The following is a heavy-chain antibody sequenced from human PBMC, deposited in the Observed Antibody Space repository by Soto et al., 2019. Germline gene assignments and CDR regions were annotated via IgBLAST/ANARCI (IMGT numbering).Heavy chain of an antibody. V-gene: IGHV4-30-2*01. CDR2: IYHSGST. J-gene: IGHJ4*02. CDR3: ARSQTTVTSYEY. Sequence: LSLTCAVSGGSISSGGYSWSWIRQPPGKGLEWIGYIYHSGSTYYNPSLKSRVTISVDRSKNQFSLKLSSVTAADTAVYYCARSQTTVTSYEYWGQGTLVTVSS. D-gene: IGHD4-17*01. CDR1: GGSISSGGYS.